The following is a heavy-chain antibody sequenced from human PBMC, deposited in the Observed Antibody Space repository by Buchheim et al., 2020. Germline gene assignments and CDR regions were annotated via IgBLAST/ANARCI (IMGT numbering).Heavy chain of an antibody. Sequence: EVQLLESGGGLVQPGGSLRLSCAASGFTFSSYAMSWVRQAPGKGLEWVSAISGSGGSTYYVDSVKGRFTISRDNPKNTLDLQMNTLGAEDTAVYYCAKYPRGDSSGYYPYYIDYRGQGNL. D-gene: IGHD3-22*01. CDR1: GFTFSSYA. V-gene: IGHV3-23*01. CDR3: AKYPRGDSSGYYPYYIDY. J-gene: IGHJ4*02. CDR2: ISGSGGST.